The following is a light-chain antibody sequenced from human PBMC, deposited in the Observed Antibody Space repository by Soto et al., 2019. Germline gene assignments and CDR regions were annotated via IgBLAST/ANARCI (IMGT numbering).Light chain of an antibody. CDR2: GAS. Sequence: EIVLTQSPGTLSLSPGERATLSCRASQSVSSSYLAWYQQKPGQAPRLLIYGASSRATGIPERFSGSGSGTDFTLTINRLEPEDFAVYYCQQYGSSSSWTFGQGTKVDI. CDR1: QSVSSSY. CDR3: QQYGSSSSWT. V-gene: IGKV3-20*01. J-gene: IGKJ1*01.